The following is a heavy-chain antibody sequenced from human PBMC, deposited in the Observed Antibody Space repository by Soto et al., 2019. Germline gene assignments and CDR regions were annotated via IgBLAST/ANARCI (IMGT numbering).Heavy chain of an antibody. J-gene: IGHJ4*02. V-gene: IGHV1-18*01. CDR3: ARQLRYFDWLPDY. CDR2: ISPYNGNT. Sequence: ASVKVSCKASGYTFTSYGFSWVRQVPGQGLEWMGWISPYNGNTNYIQKLQGRVTMTTDTSTSTAYMELRSLRSDDTAVYYCARQLRYFDWLPDYWGQGTLVTVSS. CDR1: GYTFTSYG. D-gene: IGHD3-9*01.